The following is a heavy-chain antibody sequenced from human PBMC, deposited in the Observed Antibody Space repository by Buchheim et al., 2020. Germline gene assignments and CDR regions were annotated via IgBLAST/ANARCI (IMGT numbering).Heavy chain of an antibody. CDR2: ISSSATTI. V-gene: IGHV3-48*03. CDR3: ARSKLGGHPPHYFDH. J-gene: IGHJ4*02. CDR1: GFTFSSYE. Sequence: EVQLVESGGGLVQPGGSLRLSCAASGFTFSSYEMNWVRQAPGKGLEWVSYISSSATTIYYADSVKGRFTISRDNAKNSLSLQMNSLRAEDTAVYYCARSKLGGHPPHYFDHWGQGIL. D-gene: IGHD3-16*01.